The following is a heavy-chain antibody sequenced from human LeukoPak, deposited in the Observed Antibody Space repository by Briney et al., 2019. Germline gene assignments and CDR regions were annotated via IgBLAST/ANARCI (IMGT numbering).Heavy chain of an antibody. D-gene: IGHD3-16*01. J-gene: IGHJ4*02. CDR3: AKDRANWAIDD. V-gene: IGHV3-21*01. Sequence: GGSLRLSCAASGFTFSSYTMNWVRQAPGKGLEWVSSISSSSSYIYYADSVKGRFTASKDDARKSMYLQMNSLRVEDTAVYYCAKDRANWAIDDWGQGTQVTVSS. CDR2: ISSSSSYI. CDR1: GFTFSSYT.